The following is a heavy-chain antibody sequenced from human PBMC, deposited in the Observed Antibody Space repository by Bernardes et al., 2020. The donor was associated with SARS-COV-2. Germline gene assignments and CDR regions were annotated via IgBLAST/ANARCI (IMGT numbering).Heavy chain of an antibody. Sequence: GGSLRLSCAASGFTFSSYAMHWVRQAPGKGLEWVAVISYDGSNKYYADSVKGRFTISRDNSKNTLYLQMNSLRAEDTAVYYCARGGGSYYHWFDPWGQGTLVTVSS. D-gene: IGHD1-26*01. CDR2: ISYDGSNK. CDR1: GFTFSSYA. J-gene: IGHJ5*02. CDR3: ARGGGSYYHWFDP. V-gene: IGHV3-30-3*01.